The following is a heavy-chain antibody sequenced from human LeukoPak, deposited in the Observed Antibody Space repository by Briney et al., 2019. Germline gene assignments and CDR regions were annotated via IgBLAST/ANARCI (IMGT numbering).Heavy chain of an antibody. CDR3: ARVDTSGYYNYYYGMDV. D-gene: IGHD3-22*01. CDR2: IKQDGSEK. Sequence: PGGSLRLSCAASRTIFSNLWMSWVRQAPGKGLEWVAYIKQDGSEKDYVDSVKGRFTISRDNAKNSLYLQMNSLRAEDTAVYYCARVDTSGYYNYYYGMDVWGQGTTVTVSS. CDR1: RTIFSNLW. J-gene: IGHJ6*02. V-gene: IGHV3-7*01.